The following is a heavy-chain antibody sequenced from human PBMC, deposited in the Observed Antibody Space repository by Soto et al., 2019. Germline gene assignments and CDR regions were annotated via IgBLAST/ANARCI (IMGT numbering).Heavy chain of an antibody. CDR3: ARADLDYDILTGYFGAFDI. Sequence: QVQLVESGGGLVKPGGSLRLSCAASGFTFSDYYMSWIRQAPGKGLEWVSYISSSGSTIYYADSVKGRFTISRDNAKNSLYRQMNSLRAEDTAVYYCARADLDYDILTGYFGAFDIWGQGTMVTVSS. D-gene: IGHD3-9*01. V-gene: IGHV3-11*01. CDR2: ISSSGSTI. J-gene: IGHJ3*02. CDR1: GFTFSDYY.